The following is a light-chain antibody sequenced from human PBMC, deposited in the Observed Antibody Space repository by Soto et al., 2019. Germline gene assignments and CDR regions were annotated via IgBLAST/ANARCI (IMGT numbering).Light chain of an antibody. CDR2: VVS. CDR1: QGIKNY. J-gene: IGKJ5*01. V-gene: IGKV1-39*01. CDR3: QQSYGTPIT. Sequence: DIQLTQSPSFLSASVRDRVTITCRASQGIKNYLAWYQQKPGKAPNLLIYVVSSLQSEVPSRFSGSGSGTDFTLTITSLQPEDFATYYCQQSYGTPITFGQGTRLEIK.